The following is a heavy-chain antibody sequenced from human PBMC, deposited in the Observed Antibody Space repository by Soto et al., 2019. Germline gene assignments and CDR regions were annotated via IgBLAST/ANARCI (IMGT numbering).Heavy chain of an antibody. J-gene: IGHJ5*02. CDR3: TRETISGYSSSWYVH. V-gene: IGHV3-49*04. D-gene: IGHD6-13*01. CDR1: GFTFGDYA. Sequence: GGSLRLSCTASGFTFGDYAMSWVRQAPGKGLEWVGFIRSKAYGGTTEYAASVKGRFTISRDDSKSIAYLQMNSLKTEDTAVYYCTRETISGYSSSWYVHWGQGTLVTVSS. CDR2: IRSKAYGGTT.